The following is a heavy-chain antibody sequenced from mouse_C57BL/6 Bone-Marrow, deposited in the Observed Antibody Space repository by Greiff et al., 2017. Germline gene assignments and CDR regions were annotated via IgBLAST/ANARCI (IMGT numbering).Heavy chain of an antibody. V-gene: IGHV1-61*01. J-gene: IGHJ3*01. D-gene: IGHD1-1*01. Sequence: VQLQQPGAELVRPGSSVKLSCKASGYTFTSYWLAWVKQRPGQGLEWIGNIYPSDSETHYNQKFKDKATLTVDKSSSTAYMQLSSLTSDDSAVYYCARSSSSYGSSWFSYWGQGTLVTVSA. CDR2: IYPSDSET. CDR3: ARSSSSYGSSWFSY. CDR1: GYTFTSYW.